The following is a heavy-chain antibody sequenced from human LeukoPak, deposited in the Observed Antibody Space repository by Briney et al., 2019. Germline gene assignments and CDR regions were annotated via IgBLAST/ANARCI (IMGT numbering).Heavy chain of an antibody. J-gene: IGHJ6*02. CDR2: IYYSGST. V-gene: IGHV4-59*01. CDR1: GGSISSYY. Sequence: SSETLSLTYTVSGGSISSYYWSWIRQPPGKGLEWIGYIYYSGSTNYNPSLKSRVTISVDTSKNQFSLKLSSVTAADTAVYYCARDSSSWYSDYYGMDVWGQGTTVTVSS. CDR3: ARDSSSWYSDYYGMDV. D-gene: IGHD6-13*01.